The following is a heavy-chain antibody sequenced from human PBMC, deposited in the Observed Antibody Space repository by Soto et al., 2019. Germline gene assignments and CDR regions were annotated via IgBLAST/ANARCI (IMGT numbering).Heavy chain of an antibody. V-gene: IGHV1-18*01. J-gene: IGHJ4*02. CDR1: GYTFTSYG. CDR2: ISAYNGNT. CDR3: ARSPGSGWSVYFDY. D-gene: IGHD6-19*01. Sequence: GASVKVSCTASGYTFTSYGISWVRQAPGQGLERMGWISAYNGNTNYAQKLQGRVTMTTDTSTSTAYMELRSLRSDDTAVYYCARSPGSGWSVYFDYWGQGTLLTVSS.